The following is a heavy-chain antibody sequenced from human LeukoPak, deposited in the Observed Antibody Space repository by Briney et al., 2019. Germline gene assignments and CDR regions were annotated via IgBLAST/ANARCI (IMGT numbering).Heavy chain of an antibody. CDR1: GFSFSSYG. J-gene: IGHJ4*02. D-gene: IGHD6-25*01. V-gene: IGHV3-23*01. CDR3: ARRSKSSAIWYYFDY. CDR2: ISGSGDIT. Sequence: GGSLRLSCAASGFSFSSYGINWVRQAPGKGLGWVSGISGSGDITYYADSVKGRFTISRDNSRNTLYLQMNSLRAEDTAVYYCARRSKSSAIWYYFDYWGQGTLVSVSS.